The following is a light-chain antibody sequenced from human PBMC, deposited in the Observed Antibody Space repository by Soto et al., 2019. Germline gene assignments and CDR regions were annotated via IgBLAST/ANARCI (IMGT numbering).Light chain of an antibody. CDR2: EVT. Sequence: QSALTQPASVSGSPGQSITISCTGTSSDVAIYNYVSWYQQHPGKAPILMIYEVTNRPSGVSNRFSGSKSGNTASLTISGLQVEDEAEYFCGSYTGSITYVFGTGTKLTVL. CDR3: GSYTGSITYV. V-gene: IGLV2-14*01. J-gene: IGLJ1*01. CDR1: SSDVAIYNY.